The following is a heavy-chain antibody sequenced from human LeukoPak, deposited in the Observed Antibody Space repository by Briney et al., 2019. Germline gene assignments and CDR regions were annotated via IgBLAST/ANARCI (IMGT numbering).Heavy chain of an antibody. J-gene: IGHJ4*02. CDR2: ISSSGSTI. CDR3: ARDEGTEWELPNLDY. CDR1: GFTFSSYE. D-gene: IGHD1-26*01. Sequence: GGSLRLSCAASGFTFSSYEMNWVRQAPGKGLEWVSYISSSGSTIYYADSVKGRFTISRDNAKNSLYLQMNGLRAEDTAVYYCARDEGTEWELPNLDYWGQGTLVTVSS. V-gene: IGHV3-48*03.